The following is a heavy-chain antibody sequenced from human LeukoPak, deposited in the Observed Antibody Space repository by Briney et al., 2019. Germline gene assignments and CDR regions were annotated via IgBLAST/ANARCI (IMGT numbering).Heavy chain of an antibody. V-gene: IGHV4-39*01. CDR1: GGSITSNSYS. D-gene: IGHD5-18*01. CDR3: ARRRGGVQLWGD. CDR2: LSHAGTN. Sequence: SEALSLTCTVSGGSITSNSYSWGWIRQPPGKGLQWIVTLSHAGTNYYNPSLKSRVTMPVDRSKNQFSLKLTSVTATDTAVYYCARRRGGVQLWGDWGQGTLVTVSS. J-gene: IGHJ4*02.